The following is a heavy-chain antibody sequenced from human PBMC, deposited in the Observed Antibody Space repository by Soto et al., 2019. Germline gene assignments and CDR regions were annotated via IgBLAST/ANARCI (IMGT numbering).Heavy chain of an antibody. D-gene: IGHD6-19*01. V-gene: IGHV4-59*08. CDR2: IYYSGST. Sequence: QVQLQESGPGLVKPSETLSLTCTVSGGSISSYYWSWIRQPPGKGLEWIGYIYYSGSTSYNPSLTSRVTIAVDTSKNQFSLKLSSVTAADTAVYYCARQAPHSSGWFWFDPWGQGTLVTVSS. J-gene: IGHJ5*02. CDR3: ARQAPHSSGWFWFDP. CDR1: GGSISSYY.